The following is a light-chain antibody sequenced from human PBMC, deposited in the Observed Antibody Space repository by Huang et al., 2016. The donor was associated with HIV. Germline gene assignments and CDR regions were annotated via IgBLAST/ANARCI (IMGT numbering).Light chain of an antibody. CDR1: QTVSSK. V-gene: IGKV3-15*01. J-gene: IGKJ2*01. CDR3: QQYDNWPYT. CDR2: GAS. Sequence: EIVMTQSPATLSVSPGERATLSCRASQTVSSKLAWYQQKPGQAPRLLIYGASTRANGIPPRFSGSGSGAEFTLTISSLQSEDFAVYDCQQYDNWPYTFGQGTNLEIK.